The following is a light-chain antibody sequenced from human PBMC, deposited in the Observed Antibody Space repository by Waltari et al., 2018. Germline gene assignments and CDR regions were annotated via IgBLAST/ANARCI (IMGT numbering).Light chain of an antibody. Sequence: QSALTQPASVSGSPGQSITISCTGTSSDVGRYNLVSWYQQHPGKAPKLMIYEGSTWPSGVSNRFSGSKSGNTASLTISGLQAEDEADYYCCSYAGSSTWVFGGGTKLTVL. CDR1: SSDVGRYNL. CDR3: CSYAGSSTWV. CDR2: EGS. V-gene: IGLV2-23*01. J-gene: IGLJ3*02.